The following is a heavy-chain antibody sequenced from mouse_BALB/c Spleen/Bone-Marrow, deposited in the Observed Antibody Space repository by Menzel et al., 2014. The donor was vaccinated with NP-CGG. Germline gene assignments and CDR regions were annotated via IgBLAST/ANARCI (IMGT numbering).Heavy chain of an antibody. Sequence: EVKVEESGGGLVQPGGSLKVSCAASGFDFSRFWMSWVRQAPGKGLEWIGEINPDSSTTNYTPSLKDKFIISRDSAKNTLYLQMSKVRSEDTALYYCARRYGSSYRYWYFDVWGAGTTVTVSS. CDR1: GFDFSRFW. J-gene: IGHJ1*01. CDR3: ARRYGSSYRYWYFDV. V-gene: IGHV4-1*02. CDR2: INPDSSTT. D-gene: IGHD1-1*01.